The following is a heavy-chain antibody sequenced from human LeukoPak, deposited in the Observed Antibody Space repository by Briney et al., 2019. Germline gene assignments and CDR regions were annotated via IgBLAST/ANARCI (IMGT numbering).Heavy chain of an antibody. CDR2: IGGST. Sequence: GASVKVSCKVSGYALTELSTHWVRQAPGQGLEWMGIIGGSTNYAQKFQGRVTMTRDTSTSTVYMELSSLRSEDTAVYYCARVRDGYNDAYDIWGQGTMVTASS. V-gene: IGHV1-46*01. CDR1: GYALTELS. CDR3: ARVRDGYNDAYDI. D-gene: IGHD5-24*01. J-gene: IGHJ3*02.